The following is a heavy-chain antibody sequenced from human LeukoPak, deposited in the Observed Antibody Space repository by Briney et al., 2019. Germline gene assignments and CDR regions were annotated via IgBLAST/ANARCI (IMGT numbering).Heavy chain of an antibody. CDR2: IYYSGSS. Sequence: SETLSLTCTVSGGSISSYYWSWIRQPPGKGLEWIGYIYYSGSSNYNPSLKSRVTISVDTSKNQFSLKLSSVTAADTAVYYCARHYGSSSSWYIGAYIWGQGTMVTVSS. CDR3: ARHYGSSSSWYIGAYI. D-gene: IGHD6-13*01. J-gene: IGHJ3*02. CDR1: GGSISSYY. V-gene: IGHV4-59*08.